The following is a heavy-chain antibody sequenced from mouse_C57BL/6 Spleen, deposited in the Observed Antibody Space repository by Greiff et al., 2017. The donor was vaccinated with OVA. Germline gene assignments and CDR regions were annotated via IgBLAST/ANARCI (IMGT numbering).Heavy chain of an antibody. CDR2: IDPSVSYT. J-gene: IGHJ4*01. CDR3: ARGGHLAQGYYAMDY. Sequence: QVQLQQPGAELVMPGASVKLSCKASGYTFTSSWMHWVQQRPGQGLAWIGEIDPSVSYTNYNQKFKGKSTLTVDKSSSTAYMQLSSLTSEDSAVYDCARGGHLAQGYYAMDYWGQGTSVTVSS. CDR1: GYTFTSSW. D-gene: IGHD6-1*01. V-gene: IGHV1-69*01.